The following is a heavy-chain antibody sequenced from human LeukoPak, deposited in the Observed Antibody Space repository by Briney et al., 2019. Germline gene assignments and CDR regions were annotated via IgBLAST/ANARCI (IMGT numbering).Heavy chain of an antibody. J-gene: IGHJ5*02. Sequence: SGPTLVNPTQTLTLTCTFSGFSLNTSGVGVGWIRQPPGKALEWLALIYWDDDKRYRPSLKSRLTITKDTSKNQVVLTMTNMDPVDTATYYCAHHYYYDSSGYSGLVWFDPWGQGALVTVSS. CDR2: IYWDDDK. D-gene: IGHD3-22*01. V-gene: IGHV2-5*02. CDR3: AHHYYYDSSGYSGLVWFDP. CDR1: GFSLNTSGVG.